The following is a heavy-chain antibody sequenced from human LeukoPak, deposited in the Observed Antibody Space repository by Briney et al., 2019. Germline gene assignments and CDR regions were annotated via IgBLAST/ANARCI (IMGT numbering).Heavy chain of an antibody. J-gene: IGHJ4*02. CDR3: SASYSSGWSGYYFDY. Sequence: SGPTLVKPTQTLTLTCTFSGFSLSTSGVGVGWIRQPPGKALEWLALIYWNDDKRYSPSLKSRLTITKDTSKNQVVLTMTNMDPVDTATYYCSASYSSGWSGYYFDYWGQGTLVTVSS. CDR2: IYWNDDK. CDR1: GFSLSTSGVG. D-gene: IGHD6-19*01. V-gene: IGHV2-5*01.